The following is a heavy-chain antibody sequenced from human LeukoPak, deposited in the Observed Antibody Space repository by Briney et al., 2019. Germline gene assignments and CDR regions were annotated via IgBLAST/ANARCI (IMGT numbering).Heavy chain of an antibody. CDR1: GFTFSTYA. V-gene: IGHV3-23*01. D-gene: IGHD3-16*01. CDR2: ISGSGGRT. Sequence: PGGSLRLSCAASGFTFSTYAMSWVRQAPGKGLGWVSAISGSGGRTYYADSVKGRFTISRDNSKNTLYLQMNSLRAEDTAVYYCAKELTSSGWFDPWGQGTLVTVSS. CDR3: AKELTSSGWFDP. J-gene: IGHJ5*02.